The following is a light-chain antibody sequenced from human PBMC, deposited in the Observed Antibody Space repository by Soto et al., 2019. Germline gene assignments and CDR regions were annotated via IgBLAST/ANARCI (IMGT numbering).Light chain of an antibody. CDR3: QQRSNWPPT. CDR2: DAS. CDR1: QSVSSY. V-gene: IGKV3-11*01. J-gene: IGKJ1*01. Sequence: EIVLTQSPGTLSLSPGERATLSRRASQSVSSYLAWYQQQPGQAPRLLIYDASNRATGIPARFSGSGSGTDFTLTISSLEPEDFAVYYCQQRSNWPPTFGQGTKVDIK.